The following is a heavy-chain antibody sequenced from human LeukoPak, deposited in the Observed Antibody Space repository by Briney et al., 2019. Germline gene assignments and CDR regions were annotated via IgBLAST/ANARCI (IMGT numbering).Heavy chain of an antibody. CDR2: IIPILGTA. Sequence: SVKVSCKASGGTFSSYTISWVRQAPGQGLEWMGRIIPILGTANYAQKFQGRVTITADKSTSTAYMELSSLRSEDTAVYYCARVVDFWSGRTPYYYYYMDVWGKGTTVTVSS. CDR1: GGTFSSYT. D-gene: IGHD3-3*01. J-gene: IGHJ6*03. CDR3: ARVVDFWSGRTPYYYYYMDV. V-gene: IGHV1-69*08.